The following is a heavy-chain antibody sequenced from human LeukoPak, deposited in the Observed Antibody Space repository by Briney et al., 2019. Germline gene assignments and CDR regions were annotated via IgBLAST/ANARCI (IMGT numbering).Heavy chain of an antibody. V-gene: IGHV1-46*01. J-gene: IGHJ4*02. D-gene: IGHD6-25*01. Sequence: ASVKASCKASGYTFTSYYMHWVRQAPGQGLEWMGIINPSGGSTSYAQKFQGRVTMTRDMSTSTVYMELSSLRSEDTAVYYCAASKGAAHLDYWGQGTLVTVSS. CDR3: AASKGAAHLDY. CDR2: INPSGGST. CDR1: GYTFTSYY.